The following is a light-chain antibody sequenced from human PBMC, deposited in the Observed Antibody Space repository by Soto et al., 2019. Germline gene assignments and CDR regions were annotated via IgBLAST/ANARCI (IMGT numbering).Light chain of an antibody. CDR1: TGDVPSAHY. CDR3: CLSYSGTNWV. V-gene: IGLV7-46*01. J-gene: IGLJ3*02. CDR2: DAS. Sequence: QAVVTQEPSLTVSPGGTVTLTCGSSTGDVPSAHYPSWLQQKHGHAPKSLIYDASNKHSWTAARFSGSLLGGKAALTLSGAQPEDEAADYCCLSYSGTNWVFGGGTKLTVL.